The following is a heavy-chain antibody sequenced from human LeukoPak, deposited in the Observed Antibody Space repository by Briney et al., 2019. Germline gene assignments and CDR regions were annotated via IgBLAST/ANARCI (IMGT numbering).Heavy chain of an antibody. J-gene: IGHJ4*02. V-gene: IGHV4-31*03. CDR3: ARVSLVRGAPDYYFDY. CDR2: IYYTGST. Sequence: SETLSLTCTVSGGSISSGGYYWSWIRQHPGKGLEWIGYIYYTGSTYYNPSLKSRVTISVDLSKNQFSLRLSSVTAADTAVYYCARVSLVRGAPDYYFDYWGQGTLVTVSS. D-gene: IGHD3-10*01. CDR1: GGSISSGGYY.